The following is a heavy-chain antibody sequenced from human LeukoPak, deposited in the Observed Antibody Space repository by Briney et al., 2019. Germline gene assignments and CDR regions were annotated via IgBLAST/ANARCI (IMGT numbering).Heavy chain of an antibody. Sequence: GESLKISCKGSGYRFTSYWIGWVRQMPGKGLDWMRIIYPGDSDTRYSPSFQSQVTISADKSISTAYLQWSSLKASDTAMYYCATSLGYCSTTSCNLDVWGQGTTVTVSS. CDR3: ATSLGYCSTTSCNLDV. J-gene: IGHJ6*02. V-gene: IGHV5-51*01. CDR2: IYPGDSDT. D-gene: IGHD2-2*01. CDR1: GYRFTSYW.